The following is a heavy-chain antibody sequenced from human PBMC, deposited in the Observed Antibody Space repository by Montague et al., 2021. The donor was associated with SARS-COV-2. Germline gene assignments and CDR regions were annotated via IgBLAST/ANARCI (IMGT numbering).Heavy chain of an antibody. CDR2: VSYGGNT. CDR3: ARQYGDYSDNAFDI. D-gene: IGHD4-17*01. CDR1: GDSISNRSYY. J-gene: IGHJ3*02. Sequence: SETLSLTCTVSGDSISNRSYYWGWIRQPPGKGLEWIGAVSYGGNTYYTSPLKIRVTIYVDTSKNQFSLKLTSVTAADTDNYYCARQYGDYSDNAFDIWGQGTMVIVSS. V-gene: IGHV4-39*01.